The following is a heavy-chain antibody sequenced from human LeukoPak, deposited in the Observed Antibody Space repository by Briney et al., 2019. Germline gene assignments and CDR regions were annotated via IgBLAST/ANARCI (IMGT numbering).Heavy chain of an antibody. CDR2: IYHSGST. Sequence: PSETLSLTCTVSGYSISSGYYWGWIRQPPGKGLEWIGSIYHSGSTYYNPSLKSRVTISVDTSKNQFSLKLSSVTAADTAVYYCARRTRSFDPWGQGTLVTVSS. V-gene: IGHV4-38-2*02. CDR1: GYSISSGYY. J-gene: IGHJ5*02. CDR3: ARRTRSFDP.